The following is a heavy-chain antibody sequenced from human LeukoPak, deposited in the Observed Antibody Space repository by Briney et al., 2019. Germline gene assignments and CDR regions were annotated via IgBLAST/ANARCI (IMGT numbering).Heavy chain of an antibody. J-gene: IGHJ4*02. D-gene: IGHD6-19*01. V-gene: IGHV3-48*01. CDR3: ARVLGAVAGTANY. CDR2: ISGSGSNI. CDR1: GFTFSSYH. Sequence: GRSLRLSCAASGFTFSSYHMNWVRRAPGKGLEWVSYISGSGSNIYYADSVKGRFTISRDNAKNSLYLQMNSLRADDTAVYYCARVLGAVAGTANYWGQGTLVTVSS.